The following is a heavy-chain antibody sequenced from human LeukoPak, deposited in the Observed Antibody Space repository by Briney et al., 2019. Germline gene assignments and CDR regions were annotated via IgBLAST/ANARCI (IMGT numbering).Heavy chain of an antibody. V-gene: IGHV4-4*07. D-gene: IGHD4-23*01. CDR3: ARDQGNFWYFDL. CDR1: GASISSYY. Sequence: SETLSLTCSVSGASISSYYWSWIRQPDGKGLEWIGRMYPSGSATYNPSLESRLTMSVDTSKNQLSLLLTSVIAADTAVYYCARDQGNFWYFDLWGRGTLVTVSS. CDR2: MYPSGSA. J-gene: IGHJ2*01.